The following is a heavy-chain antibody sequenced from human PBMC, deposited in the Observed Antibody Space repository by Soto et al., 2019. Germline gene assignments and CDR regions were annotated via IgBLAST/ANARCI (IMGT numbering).Heavy chain of an antibody. CDR1: GFTFSDAW. J-gene: IGHJ4*02. Sequence: EVQLVESGGGLIKPGGSLRLSCAASGFTFSDAWMNWVRQSPGKGLEWVGRIKSKTDGGTTDYAAPVKGRFTISRDDNNTALYLQKNSLKTEDRAVYYCTAVLRGYWGQGTLVTVSS. CDR3: TAVLRGY. D-gene: IGHD2-8*01. CDR2: IKSKTDGGTT. V-gene: IGHV3-15*01.